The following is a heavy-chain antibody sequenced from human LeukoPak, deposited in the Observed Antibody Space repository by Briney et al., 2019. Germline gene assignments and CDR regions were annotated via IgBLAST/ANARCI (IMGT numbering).Heavy chain of an antibody. Sequence: SETLSLTCTVSGGSICGFYWSWIRQPPGKGLEWIAYIYYGGITNYNPSLKSRVTISVDTSKNQFSLKLSSVTAADTAVYYCARDTSGSHGSYYFDYWGQGTLVTVSS. V-gene: IGHV4-59*01. D-gene: IGHD1-26*01. CDR2: IYYGGIT. J-gene: IGHJ4*02. CDR3: ARDTSGSHGSYYFDY. CDR1: GGSICGFY.